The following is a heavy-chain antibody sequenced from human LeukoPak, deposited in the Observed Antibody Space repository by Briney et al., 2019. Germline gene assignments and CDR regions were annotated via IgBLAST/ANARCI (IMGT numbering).Heavy chain of an antibody. D-gene: IGHD1-7*01. Sequence: ASVTVSCKASGYTSSNYYMHWVRQAPGQGLEWMGLITPIAGTSTYAQKFQGRIIMTRDTSTDTVYMELGSLRSEDTAVYYCARRTGTALDNWGQGTLVTVSS. CDR1: GYTSSNYY. J-gene: IGHJ4*02. V-gene: IGHV1-46*01. CDR3: ARRTGTALDN. CDR2: ITPIAGTS.